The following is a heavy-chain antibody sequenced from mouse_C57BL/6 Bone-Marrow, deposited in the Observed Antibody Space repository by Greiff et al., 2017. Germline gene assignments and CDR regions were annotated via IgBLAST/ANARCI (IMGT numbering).Heavy chain of an antibody. CDR3: ARETAQVYFDY. Sequence: QVQLQQPGAELVMPGASVKLSCKASVYTFTSYWMHWVKQRPGQGLEWIGEIDPSDSYTNYNQKFKGKSTLTVDKSSSTAYMQLSSLTSEDSAVYYCARETAQVYFDYWGQGTTLTVSS. D-gene: IGHD3-2*02. CDR2: IDPSDSYT. V-gene: IGHV1-69*01. J-gene: IGHJ2*01. CDR1: VYTFTSYW.